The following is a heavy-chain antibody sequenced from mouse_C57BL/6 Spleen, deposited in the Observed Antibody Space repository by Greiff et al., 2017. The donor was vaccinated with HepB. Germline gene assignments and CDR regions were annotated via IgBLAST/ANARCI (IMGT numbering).Heavy chain of an antibody. Sequence: VQLVESGPGLVQPSQSLSITCTVSGFSLTSYGVHWVRQSPGKGLEWLGVIWSGGSTDYNAAFISRLSISKDNSKSQVFFKMNSLQADDTAIYYCARKGLYYDHWYFDVWGTGTTVTVSS. J-gene: IGHJ1*03. V-gene: IGHV2-2*01. CDR1: GFSLTSYG. CDR2: IWSGGST. CDR3: ARKGLYYDHWYFDV. D-gene: IGHD2-4*01.